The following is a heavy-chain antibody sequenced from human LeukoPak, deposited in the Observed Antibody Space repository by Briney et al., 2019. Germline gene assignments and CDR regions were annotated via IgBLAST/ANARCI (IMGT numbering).Heavy chain of an antibody. V-gene: IGHV4-59*08. D-gene: IGHD3-22*01. CDR2: IYYSGST. CDR3: ARTDYDSSGYYYYGMDV. J-gene: IGHJ6*02. CDR1: GSSISSYY. Sequence: SETLSLTCTVSGSSISSYYWSWIRQPPGKGLEWIGYIYYSGSTNYNPSLKSRVTISVDTSKNQFSLKLSSVTAADTAVYYCARTDYDSSGYYYYGMDVWGQGTTVTVSS.